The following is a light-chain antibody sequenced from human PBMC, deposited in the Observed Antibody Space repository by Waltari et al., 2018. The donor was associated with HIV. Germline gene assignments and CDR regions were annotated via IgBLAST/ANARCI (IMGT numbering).Light chain of an antibody. CDR1: QNIKTF. Sequence: QLTQSPSSLSASLGDKVTITCRASQNIKTFLNWYQLRPGKPPRLLIYGVSGLPTGVPSRFTGGGSGADFTLTINNLQPEDFASYFCQQTYSVSITFGPGTRVEI. J-gene: IGKJ5*01. V-gene: IGKV1-39*01. CDR3: QQTYSVSIT. CDR2: GVS.